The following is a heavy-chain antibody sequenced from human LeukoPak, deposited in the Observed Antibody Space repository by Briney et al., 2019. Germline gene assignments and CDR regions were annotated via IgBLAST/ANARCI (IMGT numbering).Heavy chain of an antibody. J-gene: IGHJ4*02. Sequence: QPGGSLRLSCAASGFTFSSYWMSWVRQAPGKGLEWVANIKQDGSEKYYVDSVKGRFTISRDNAKNSLYLQMNSLRAEDTAVYYCARDRSQLRFLEWLTGGYFDYWGQGTLVTVSS. V-gene: IGHV3-7*01. CDR3: ARDRSQLRFLEWLTGGYFDY. CDR2: IKQDGSEK. CDR1: GFTFSSYW. D-gene: IGHD3-3*01.